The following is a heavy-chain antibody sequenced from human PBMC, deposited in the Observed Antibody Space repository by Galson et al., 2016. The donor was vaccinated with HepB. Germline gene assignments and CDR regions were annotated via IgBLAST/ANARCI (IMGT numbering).Heavy chain of an antibody. CDR1: GFSLSDHY. J-gene: IGHJ4*02. CDR3: TVQLWALGYFDF. D-gene: IGHD1-1*01. CDR2: TRNKANSYTT. Sequence: SLRLSCAASGFSLSDHYMDWVRQAPGKGLEWVGRTRNKANSYTTEYAASVKGRFTISRDDSKNSLYLQMTSLKTEDTAVYYCTVQLWALGYFDFWGQGTLVTVSS. V-gene: IGHV3-72*01.